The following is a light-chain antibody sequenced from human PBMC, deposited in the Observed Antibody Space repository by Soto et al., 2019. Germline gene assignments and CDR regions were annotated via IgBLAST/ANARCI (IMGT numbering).Light chain of an antibody. CDR2: EVS. CDR1: SSDVGGYNF. J-gene: IGLJ2*01. Sequence: ALTQPPSASGSPGQSVTISCTGTSSDVGGYNFVSWYQQHPGKAPKLMIYEVSERPSGVPDRFSGSKSGNTASLTVSGLQADDEADYYCTSYAGSNIPVVFGGGTKLTVL. V-gene: IGLV2-8*01. CDR3: TSYAGSNIPVV.